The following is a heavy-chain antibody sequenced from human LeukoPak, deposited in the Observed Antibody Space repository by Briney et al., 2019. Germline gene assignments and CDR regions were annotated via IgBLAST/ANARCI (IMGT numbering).Heavy chain of an antibody. CDR2: ISYDGSNK. CDR3: ARARVQQLVNQSLGY. J-gene: IGHJ4*02. V-gene: IGHV3-30-3*01. D-gene: IGHD6-6*01. CDR1: GFTFSSYA. Sequence: TGGSLRLSCSASGFTFSSYAMHWVRQAPGKGLEWVAVISYDGSNKYYADSVKGRFTISRDNSKNTLYLQMNSLRAEDTAVYYCARARVQQLVNQSLGYWGQGTLVTVSS.